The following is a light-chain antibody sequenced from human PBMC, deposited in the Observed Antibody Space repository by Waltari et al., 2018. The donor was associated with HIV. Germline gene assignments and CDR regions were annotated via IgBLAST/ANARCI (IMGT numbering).Light chain of an antibody. CDR1: SSNIGSYY. CDR2: RNN. J-gene: IGLJ2*01. V-gene: IGLV1-47*01. CDR3: AAWADSLSAVV. Sequence: QSVLTPPPSASATPGQRVTIPCSGSSSNIGSYYVYLYQQLPGTAPKLLIYRNNQRPSGVPDRFSGSKSGTSASLAISGLRSEDEADYYCAAWADSLSAVVFGGGTKLTVL.